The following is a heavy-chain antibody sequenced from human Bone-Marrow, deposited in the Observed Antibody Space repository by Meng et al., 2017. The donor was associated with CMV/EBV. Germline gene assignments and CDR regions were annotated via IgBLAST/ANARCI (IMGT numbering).Heavy chain of an antibody. CDR2: TYFRSKWYD. V-gene: IGHV6-1*01. CDR3: AREKAGSFDI. J-gene: IGHJ3*02. CDR1: GDSVSANSAV. Sequence: LRLSCVISGDSVSANSAVWNWIRQSPSRGLELLGRTYFRSKWYDYYAVSVKSRIAINPDTSKNQFSLQLNSVTPEDTAVYYCAREKAGSFDIWGQGKMVTVSS.